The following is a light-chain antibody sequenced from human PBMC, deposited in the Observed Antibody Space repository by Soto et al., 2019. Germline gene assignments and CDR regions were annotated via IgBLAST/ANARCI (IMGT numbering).Light chain of an antibody. J-gene: IGLJ2*01. CDR2: DVS. Sequence: QSVLTQPRSVSGSPGQSVTISCTGTSSDVGGYNYVSRYQQHPGKAPKLMIYDVSKRPSGVPDRFSGSKSGNTASLTISGLQAEDEADYYCCSYAGSYTGVFGGGTKVTVL. V-gene: IGLV2-11*01. CDR1: SSDVGGYNY. CDR3: CSYAGSYTGV.